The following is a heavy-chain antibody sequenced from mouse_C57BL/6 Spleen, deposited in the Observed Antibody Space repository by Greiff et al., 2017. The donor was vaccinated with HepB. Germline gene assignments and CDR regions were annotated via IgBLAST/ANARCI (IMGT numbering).Heavy chain of an antibody. CDR1: GFSLSTFGMG. J-gene: IGHJ4*01. V-gene: IGHV8-8*01. Sequence: QVTLKESGPGILQPSQTLSLTCSFSGFSLSTFGMGVGWIRQPSGKGLEWLAHIWWDDDKYYNPALKSRLTISKDTSKNQVFLKIANVDTADTATYYCARTPYYGSSLYAMDYWGQGTSVTVSS. CDR2: IWWDDDK. CDR3: ARTPYYGSSLYAMDY. D-gene: IGHD1-1*01.